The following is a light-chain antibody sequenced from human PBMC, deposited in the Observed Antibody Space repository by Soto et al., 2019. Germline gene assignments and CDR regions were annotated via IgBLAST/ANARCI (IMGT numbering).Light chain of an antibody. V-gene: IGLV1-51*02. J-gene: IGLJ1*01. CDR2: ENN. CDR1: SSNIGNNY. Sequence: SVLTQPTSVSAAPGQKVTISCSGSSSNIGNNYVSWYQQLPGTAPKLLIYENNKRPSGIPDRFSGSKSGTSATLGITGLQTGDEADYYCGTWDSSLSAYVFGTGTKLTVL. CDR3: GTWDSSLSAYV.